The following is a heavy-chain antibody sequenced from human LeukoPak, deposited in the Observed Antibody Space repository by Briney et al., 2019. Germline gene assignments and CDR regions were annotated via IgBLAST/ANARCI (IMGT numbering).Heavy chain of an antibody. CDR1: GGSISSGGYS. CDR2: IYHSGST. D-gene: IGHD1-26*01. J-gene: IGHJ4*02. Sequence: SETLSLTCAVSGGSISSGGYSWSWIRQPPGKGLEWIGYIYHSGSTYDNPSLKSRVTISVDRSKNQFSLKLSSVTAADTAVYYCARGYSGSYFRSTLTPAFDYWGQGTLVTVSS. V-gene: IGHV4-30-2*01. CDR3: ARGYSGSYFRSTLTPAFDY.